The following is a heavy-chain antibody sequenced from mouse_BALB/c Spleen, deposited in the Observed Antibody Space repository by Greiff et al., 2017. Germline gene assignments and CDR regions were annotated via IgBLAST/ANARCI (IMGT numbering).Heavy chain of an antibody. CDR2: IDPETGGT. D-gene: IGHD2-3*01. CDR3: TRVDDGYPAY. V-gene: IGHV1-15*01. Sequence: VQLQQSGAELVRPGASVTLSCKASGYTFTDYEMHWVKQTPVHGLEWIGAIDPETGGTAYNQKFKGKATLTADKSSSTAYMELRSLTSEDTAVYYCTRVDDGYPAYWGQGTTLTVSS. CDR1: GYTFTDYE. J-gene: IGHJ2*01.